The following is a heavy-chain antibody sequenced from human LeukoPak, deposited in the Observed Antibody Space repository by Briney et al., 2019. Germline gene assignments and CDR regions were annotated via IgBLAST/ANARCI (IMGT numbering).Heavy chain of an antibody. CDR3: ASAAAAYHDAFDI. Sequence: SQTLSLTCTVSGGSVTSGDDYWGWIRQHPGRGLEWIGYISSGGSAYANPSLKSRVTISVDTSKNQFSLKLSSVTAADTAVYYCASAAAAYHDAFDIWGQGTMVTVSS. CDR1: GGSVTSGDDY. D-gene: IGHD6-13*01. CDR2: ISSGGSA. J-gene: IGHJ3*02. V-gene: IGHV4-30-4*08.